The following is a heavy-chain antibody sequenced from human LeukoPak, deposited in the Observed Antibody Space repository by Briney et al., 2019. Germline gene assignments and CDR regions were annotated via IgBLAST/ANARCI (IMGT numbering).Heavy chain of an antibody. J-gene: IGHJ1*01. CDR2: VSGSGGST. D-gene: IGHD6-13*01. CDR1: GFTFGSHA. CDR3: AEASPSDSSSWYPSWH. Sequence: PGGSLRLSCAASGFTFGSHAMSWVRQAPGKGLEWVSAVSGSGGSTYYADSVKGRFTISRDNSKNTLYLQMSSLRAEDTALYYCAEASPSDSSSWYPSWHWGQGTLVTVSS. V-gene: IGHV3-23*01.